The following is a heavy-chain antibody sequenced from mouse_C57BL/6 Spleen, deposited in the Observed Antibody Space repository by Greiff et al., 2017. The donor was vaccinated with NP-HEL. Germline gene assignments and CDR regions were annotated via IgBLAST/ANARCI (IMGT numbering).Heavy chain of an antibody. CDR3: ARMVTTNYYAMDY. D-gene: IGHD2-10*02. CDR1: GFSLTSYA. J-gene: IGHJ4*01. V-gene: IGHV2-9-1*01. CDR2: IWTGGGT. Sequence: VKLMESGPGLVAPSQSLSITCTVSGFSLTSYAISWVRQPPGKGLEWLGVIWTGGGTNYNSALKSRLSISKDNSKSQVFLKMNSLQTDDTARYYCARMVTTNYYAMDYWGQGTSVTVSS.